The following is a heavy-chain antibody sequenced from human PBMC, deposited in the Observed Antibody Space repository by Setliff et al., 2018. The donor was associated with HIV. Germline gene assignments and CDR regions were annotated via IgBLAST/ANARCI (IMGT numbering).Heavy chain of an antibody. CDR2: MKEGGRT. CDR1: GDSLNSDAFS. J-gene: IGHJ3*01. Sequence: SEPLSLTCAMSGDSLNSDAFSWSWIRLPPGEGLEWIGYMKEGGRTYYNPSLRSRVTITSDKSKNQLSLTLNSVTAADTAVYYCARQRAGEIEELPGALPLRGVFDLWGQGTMVTVSS. D-gene: IGHD1-7*01. CDR3: ARQRAGEIEELPGALPLRGVFDL. V-gene: IGHV4-30-2*01.